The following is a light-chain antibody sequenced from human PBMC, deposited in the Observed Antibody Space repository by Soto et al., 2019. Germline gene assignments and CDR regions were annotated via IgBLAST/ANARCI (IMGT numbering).Light chain of an antibody. CDR3: QQYGSSPRT. Sequence: IVMTQYPVPLSVSPGERATLSCRASQSVSTNLAWYQHKPGQAPRLLIYGASSRATGIPDRFSGSGSGTDFTLTISRLEPEDFAVYYCQQYGSSPRTFGQGTKVDIK. CDR2: GAS. J-gene: IGKJ1*01. CDR1: QSVSTN. V-gene: IGKV3-20*01.